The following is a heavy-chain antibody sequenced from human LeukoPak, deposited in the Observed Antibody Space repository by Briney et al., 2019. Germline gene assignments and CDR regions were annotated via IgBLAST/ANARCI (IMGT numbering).Heavy chain of an antibody. D-gene: IGHD3-22*01. Sequence: PGGSLRLACAGSGFTFSIYSMNWVPQAPGKGLEWVSYISSSSSTIYYADSVKGRFTISRDNAKTSLFLQMNSLRAEDTAVYYCARHADSSGYYLGYWGQGTLVTVSS. V-gene: IGHV3-48*01. CDR3: ARHADSSGYYLGY. CDR1: GFTFSIYS. CDR2: ISSSSSTI. J-gene: IGHJ4*02.